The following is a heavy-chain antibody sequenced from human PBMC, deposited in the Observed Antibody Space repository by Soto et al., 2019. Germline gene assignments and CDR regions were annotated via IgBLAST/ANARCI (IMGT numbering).Heavy chain of an antibody. CDR1: GDSVSSNSAA. D-gene: IGHD3-10*01. V-gene: IGHV6-1*01. CDR2: TYYRSKWYN. Sequence: SQTLSLTCAISGDSVSSNSAAWNWIRQSPSRGLERLGRTYYRSKWYNDYAVSVKSRITINPDTSKNQFSLQLNSVTPEDTAVYYCAREKGAYYGSGSYYSVGYYYGMDVWGQGTTVTVSS. J-gene: IGHJ6*02. CDR3: AREKGAYYGSGSYYSVGYYYGMDV.